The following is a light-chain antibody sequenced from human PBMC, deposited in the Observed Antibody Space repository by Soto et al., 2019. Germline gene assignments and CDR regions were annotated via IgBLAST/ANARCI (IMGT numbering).Light chain of an antibody. Sequence: DIQMTQSPSSLSASVGDRVTITCQASQDISNYLNWYQQKPGKAPKLLIYDASNLETGVPSRFSGSGSGTDFTFTISSLQPEDIATYYCQQYDNLPYTFGKGTKVDMK. CDR3: QQYDNLPYT. V-gene: IGKV1-33*01. CDR1: QDISNY. CDR2: DAS. J-gene: IGKJ2*01.